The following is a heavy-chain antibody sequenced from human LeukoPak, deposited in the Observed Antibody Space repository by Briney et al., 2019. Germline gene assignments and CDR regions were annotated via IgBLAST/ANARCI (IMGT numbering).Heavy chain of an antibody. Sequence: ASVKVSCKASGYTFTGYYMHWVRQAPGQGLEWMGWINPNSGGTNYAQKFQGRVTMTRDTSISTAYMELSRLRSDDTAVYYCARGRGYCSGGSCYQDAFDIWGQGTMVTVSS. J-gene: IGHJ3*02. CDR1: GYTFTGYY. V-gene: IGHV1-2*02. CDR3: ARGRGYCSGGSCYQDAFDI. CDR2: INPNSGGT. D-gene: IGHD2-15*01.